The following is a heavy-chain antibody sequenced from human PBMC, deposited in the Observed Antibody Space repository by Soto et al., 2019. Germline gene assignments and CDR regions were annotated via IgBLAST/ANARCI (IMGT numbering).Heavy chain of an antibody. CDR1: GYSISNGFY. CDR3: ARMGGSGWKGGAIDY. V-gene: IGHV4-38-2*01. D-gene: IGHD6-19*01. Sequence: PSETLSLTCDVSGYSISNGFYGGWVRQPPGGGLGWIGNIYDRISTYYNPSLRNRATISLDTSKNQVSLNLTSVTAAETALYYCARMGGSGWKGGAIDYWGQGALVTVSS. CDR2: IYDRIST. J-gene: IGHJ4*02.